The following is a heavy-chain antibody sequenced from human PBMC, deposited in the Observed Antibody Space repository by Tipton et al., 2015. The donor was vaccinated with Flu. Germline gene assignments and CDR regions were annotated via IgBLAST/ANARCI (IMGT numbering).Heavy chain of an antibody. CDR1: GFTFNNYA. Sequence: SLRLSCAASGFTFNNYAMNWVRQAPGKGLEWVSSVSASGGGPYYADSVKGRFTISRDNSKSTLYLQMNSLRAEDTAVYYCAKEVGYCRSASCYKPFDYWGQGTLVTVSS. CDR3: AKEVGYCRSASCYKPFDY. D-gene: IGHD2-2*03. V-gene: IGHV3-23*01. J-gene: IGHJ4*02. CDR2: VSASGGGP.